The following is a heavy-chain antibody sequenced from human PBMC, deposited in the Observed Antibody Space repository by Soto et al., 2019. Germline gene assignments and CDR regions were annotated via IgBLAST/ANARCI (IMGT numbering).Heavy chain of an antibody. D-gene: IGHD6-19*01. Sequence: GGSLRLSCSASGFTFSSYSMNWVRQAPGKGLEWVSSISSSSSYIYYADSVKGRFTISSDNAKNSLYLQMNSLRAEDTAVYYCARGGGKRIAVAGNDYWGQGTLVTVSS. V-gene: IGHV3-21*01. CDR2: ISSSSSYI. J-gene: IGHJ4*02. CDR1: GFTFSSYS. CDR3: ARGGGKRIAVAGNDY.